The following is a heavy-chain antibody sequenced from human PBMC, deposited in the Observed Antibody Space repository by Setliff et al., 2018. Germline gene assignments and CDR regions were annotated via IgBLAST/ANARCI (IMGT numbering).Heavy chain of an antibody. CDR2: INPNSGDT. CDR3: ARGGSPDCTTISCRFGDYFY. D-gene: IGHD2-2*01. V-gene: IGHV1-2*02. J-gene: IGHJ4*02. Sequence: ASVKVSCKASGNTFTGYYIHWLRQAPGQGLEWMGCINPNSGDTTFAQKFQGRVTITRDTSNSTDYMDLSRLTSDDTAVYYCARGGSPDCTTISCRFGDYFYWGQGTLVTVSS. CDR1: GNTFTGYY.